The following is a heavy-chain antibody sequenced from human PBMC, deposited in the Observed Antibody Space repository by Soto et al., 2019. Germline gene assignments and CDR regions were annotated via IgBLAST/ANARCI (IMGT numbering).Heavy chain of an antibody. J-gene: IGHJ5*02. Sequence: QVQLVQSGAEVKKPGASVKVSCKASGYTFTTYDINWVRQATGQGLEWMGWMNPNSGNTGYAQKFQGRVTMTRNTSISTADMELSSLRSEATAAYSCARGLAAYGSGSDRPRDDPWGQGTLVTVSS. D-gene: IGHD3-10*01. V-gene: IGHV1-8*01. CDR1: GYTFTTYD. CDR3: ARGLAAYGSGSDRPRDDP. CDR2: MNPNSGNT.